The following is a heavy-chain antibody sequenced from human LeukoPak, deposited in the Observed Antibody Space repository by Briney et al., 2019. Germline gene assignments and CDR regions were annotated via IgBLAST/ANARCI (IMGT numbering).Heavy chain of an antibody. J-gene: IGHJ2*01. CDR1: GFTISTNY. V-gene: IGHV3-53*01. CDR3: ARDRAPPTSWYFDL. D-gene: IGHD3-10*01. CDR2: LYSGGDI. Sequence: PGGSLRLSCAVSGFTISTNYMSWVRQAPGKGLEWVSILYSGGDIYYADFVKGRFTISRVNSRNTLYLQMNTLRVEDSAVYYCARDRAPPTSWYFDLWGRGTLVTVSS.